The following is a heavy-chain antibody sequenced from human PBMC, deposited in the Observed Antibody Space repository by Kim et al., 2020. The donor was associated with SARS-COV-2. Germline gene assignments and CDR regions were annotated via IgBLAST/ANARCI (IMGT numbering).Heavy chain of an antibody. CDR3: VKDLQAMVRGVIPYYFDY. J-gene: IGHJ4*02. V-gene: IGHV3-64D*06. D-gene: IGHD3-10*01. Sequence: NGRFTISRDNSKTTLYLQMSSLRAEDTAVYYCVKDLQAMVRGVIPYYFDYWGQGTLVTVSS.